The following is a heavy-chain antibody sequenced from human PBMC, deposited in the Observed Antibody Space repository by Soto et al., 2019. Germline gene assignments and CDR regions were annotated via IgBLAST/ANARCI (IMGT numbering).Heavy chain of an antibody. D-gene: IGHD4-17*01. J-gene: IGHJ6*02. Sequence: SETMSLTCAVYGVYFSCYYLSLIRPTPGKGLEWIGEINHSGSTNYNPSLKSRVTISVDTSKNQFPLKLSSVTAADPAVYYCQRGENPLRHYYYYGMDVWAQGTPVTVPS. CDR2: INHSGST. CDR3: QRGENPLRHYYYYGMDV. V-gene: IGHV4-34*01. CDR1: GVYFSCYY.